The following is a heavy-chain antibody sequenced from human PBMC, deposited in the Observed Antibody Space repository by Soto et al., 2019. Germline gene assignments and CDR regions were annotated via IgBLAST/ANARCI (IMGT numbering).Heavy chain of an antibody. V-gene: IGHV4-34*01. Sequence: QVQLQQWGAGLLKPSETLSLTCAVYGGSFSGYYWSWIRQPPGKGLEWIGEINHSGSTNYNPSLKSRVTISVDTSKNQFSLKLSSVTAADTAVYYCARGRYRNVAGAFDILGQGTMVTVSS. J-gene: IGHJ3*02. CDR2: INHSGST. D-gene: IGHD6-19*01. CDR3: ARGRYRNVAGAFDI. CDR1: GGSFSGYY.